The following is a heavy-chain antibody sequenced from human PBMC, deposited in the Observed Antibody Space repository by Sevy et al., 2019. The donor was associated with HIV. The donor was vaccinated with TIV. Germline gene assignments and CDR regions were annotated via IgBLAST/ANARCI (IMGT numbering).Heavy chain of an antibody. J-gene: IGHJ4*02. D-gene: IGHD3-3*01. CDR3: SGRKVGDFGSWSGSVRCPWAGGALFDY. Sequence: GGSLRLSCTSSGVTFSNYAMTWVRQTPGKGLEWVSSISHTGEATYFADSVKGRFTISRDNSENTLYLQMKSLRGEDTALYYWSGRKVGDFGSWSGSVRCPWAGGALFDYWGQGTLVTVSS. CDR1: GVTFSNYA. V-gene: IGHV3-23*01. CDR2: ISHTGEAT.